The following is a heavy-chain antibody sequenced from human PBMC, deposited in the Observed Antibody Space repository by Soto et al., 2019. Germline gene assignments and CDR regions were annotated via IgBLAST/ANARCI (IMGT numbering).Heavy chain of an antibody. CDR3: ARATVTIYYFDS. CDR1: GGSVSSDY. CDR2: VYHSGSS. V-gene: IGHV4-59*02. J-gene: IGHJ4*02. Sequence: ASETLSLTCSVSGGSVSSDYWSWIRQPPEKGLEWIGSVYHSGSSNYNPSLKSRVTISADTSKNQFSLKLGSVTAADTAVYYCARATVTIYYFDSWGQGTLVTVSS. D-gene: IGHD4-17*01.